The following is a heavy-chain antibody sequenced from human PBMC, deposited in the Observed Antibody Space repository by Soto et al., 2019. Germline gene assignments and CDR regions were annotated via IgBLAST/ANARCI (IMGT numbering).Heavy chain of an antibody. Sequence: QVQLQQWGAGLLKPSETLSLTCAVYGGSFSGYYWSWIRQPPGKGLEWIGEINHSGSTNYNPSLKSRVTISVDTSKNQFSLKLSSVNAAETAVYYCARMGQNGDIVLMVYARGFDPWGQGTLVTVSS. V-gene: IGHV4-34*01. CDR3: ARMGQNGDIVLMVYARGFDP. CDR1: GGSFSGYY. J-gene: IGHJ5*02. CDR2: INHSGST. D-gene: IGHD2-8*01.